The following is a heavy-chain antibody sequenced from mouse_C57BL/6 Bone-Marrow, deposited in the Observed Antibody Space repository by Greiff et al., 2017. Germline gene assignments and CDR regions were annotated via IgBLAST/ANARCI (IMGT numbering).Heavy chain of an antibody. J-gene: IGHJ3*01. CDR2: IYPGSGST. CDR1: GYTFTSYW. V-gene: IGHV1-55*01. D-gene: IGHD3-2*02. Sequence: QVQVQQPGAELVKPGASVKMSCKASGYTFTSYWITWVKQRPGQGLEWIGEIYPGSGSTNYNEKFKSKATLTVDTSSSTDYMQLSSLTSEDSAVYYYARQLRGWFAYWGQGTLVTVSA. CDR3: ARQLRGWFAY.